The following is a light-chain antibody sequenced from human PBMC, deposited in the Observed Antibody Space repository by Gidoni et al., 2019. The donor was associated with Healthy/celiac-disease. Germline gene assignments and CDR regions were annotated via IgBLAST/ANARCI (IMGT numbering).Light chain of an antibody. CDR3: QQRSNWPPR. CDR1: QSVSSY. CDR2: DAS. V-gene: IGKV3-11*01. Sequence: EIVLTQSPATLSLCPGERATLSCRASQSVSSYLAWYQQKPGQAPRLLIYDASNRATGIPARFSGSGSGTDFTLTISSLEPEDFAVYYCQQRSNWPPRFGPGTKVDIK. J-gene: IGKJ3*01.